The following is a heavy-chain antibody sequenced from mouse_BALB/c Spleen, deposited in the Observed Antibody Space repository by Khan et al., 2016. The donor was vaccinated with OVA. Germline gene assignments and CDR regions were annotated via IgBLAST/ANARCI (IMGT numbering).Heavy chain of an antibody. J-gene: IGHJ4*01. V-gene: IGHV2-6-7*01. Sequence: QVQLKDSGPVLVAPSQSLSITCTVSGFSLTGYGVNWVRQPPGKGLEWLGMIWGDGSTDYHSALKSRLSISKDNSTSQVFLKMNSLQTDDTARYYGARAYYAKYREAMDYWGQGTSVTVSS. CDR3: ARAYYAKYREAMDY. CDR2: IWGDGST. D-gene: IGHD2-10*01. CDR1: GFSLTGYG.